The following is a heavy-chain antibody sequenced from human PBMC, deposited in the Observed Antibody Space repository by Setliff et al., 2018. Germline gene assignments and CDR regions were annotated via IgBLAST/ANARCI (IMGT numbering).Heavy chain of an antibody. D-gene: IGHD3-16*01. CDR2: VYRGGSTT. J-gene: IGHJ6*03. Sequence: GGSLRLSCAASGFTFNNYAMSWVRQAPGKRLEWVSVVYRGGSTTFYADSVRGRFTISRDDAKKSLYLQMNSLGAEDTAVYYCARSGGIGNYNWDVWGKGTTVTVSS. CDR1: GFTFNNYA. CDR3: ARSGGIGNYNWDV. V-gene: IGHV3-23*03.